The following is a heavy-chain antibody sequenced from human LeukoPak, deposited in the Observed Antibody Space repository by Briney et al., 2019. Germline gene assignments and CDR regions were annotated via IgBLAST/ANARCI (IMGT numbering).Heavy chain of an antibody. V-gene: IGHV3-30*03. Sequence: PGGSLRLSCEASGFTFSSYGMHWVRQAPGKGLEWVTVISHDGSNKYYVDSVKGRFAISRDNSKNTLYLQMNSLRAEDTAVYYCASGGRHVTVTIDYWGQGTLVTVSS. CDR2: ISHDGSNK. J-gene: IGHJ4*02. CDR3: ASGGRHVTVTIDY. D-gene: IGHD4-17*01. CDR1: GFTFSSYG.